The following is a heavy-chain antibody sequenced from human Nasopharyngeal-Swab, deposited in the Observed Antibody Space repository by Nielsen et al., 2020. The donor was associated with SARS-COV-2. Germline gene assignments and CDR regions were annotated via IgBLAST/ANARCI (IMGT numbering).Heavy chain of an antibody. CDR2: INHSGNT. CDR3: ARDHYYDSSAYYPFHKRYYHGMDV. J-gene: IGHJ6*02. V-gene: IGHV4-34*01. D-gene: IGHD3-22*01. Sequence: RQAPGKGLEWIGEINHSGNTDYNPSLKSRVTISIDTSKNQFSLQVSSVTAADTAIYFCARDHYYDSSAYYPFHKRYYHGMDVWGQGATVTVSS.